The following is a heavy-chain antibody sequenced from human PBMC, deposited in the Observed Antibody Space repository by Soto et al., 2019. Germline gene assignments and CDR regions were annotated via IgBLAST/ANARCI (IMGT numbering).Heavy chain of an antibody. CDR2: IRSKVNSYAT. D-gene: IGHD3-10*01. J-gene: IGHJ3*02. Sequence: GGSLSLSCAVSGVTFSGSAMHWVRQASGKGLEWVGRIRSKVNSYATAYAASVKGRFTISRDNANNSLFLEMNSLRVEDTALYYCAPRKSGSFNIAASDICGQAALVTVS. CDR1: GVTFSGSA. V-gene: IGHV3-73*01. CDR3: APRKSGSFNIAASDI.